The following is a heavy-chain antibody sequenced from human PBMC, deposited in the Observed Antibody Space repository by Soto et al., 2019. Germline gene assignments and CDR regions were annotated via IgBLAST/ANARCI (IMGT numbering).Heavy chain of an antibody. CDR1: GFSFSNYA. CDR2: IRGSGAET. V-gene: IGHV3-23*01. Sequence: EVHLLESGGDLVQPGGSLRVSCVASGFSFSNYAMSWVRQAPGKGLEWVSGIRGSGAETHYADSVKGRFTISRDNSKNTVYLEMRSLNVGDTAVYYCARSEGAEGVVWFDTWGWGTLVTVSS. J-gene: IGHJ5*02. D-gene: IGHD1-26*01. CDR3: ARSEGAEGVVWFDT.